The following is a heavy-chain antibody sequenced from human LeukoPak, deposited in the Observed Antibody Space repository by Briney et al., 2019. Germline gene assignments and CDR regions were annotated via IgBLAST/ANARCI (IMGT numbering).Heavy chain of an antibody. CDR2: IYSGGDT. D-gene: IGHD3-3*02. V-gene: IGHV3-66*01. Sequence: GGSLRLSCAASGVTVSNNFMLWVRQAPGKGLEGVSLIYSGGDTHYADSVKGRFTISRDNSKNTLYLQMNNLRAEDTAVYYCARDPPAVAISTYGWGQGTLVTVSS. CDR1: GVTVSNNF. CDR3: ARDPPAVAISTYG. J-gene: IGHJ4*02.